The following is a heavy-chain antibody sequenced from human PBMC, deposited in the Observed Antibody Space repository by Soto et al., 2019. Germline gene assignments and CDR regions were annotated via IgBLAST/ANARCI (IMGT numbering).Heavy chain of an antibody. Sequence: QVHLVESGGGVVQPGRSLRLSCAASGFSFSGFAMHWVRQAPGKGLEWVALISSAGSKKSYADSVKGRFTISRDNSNNTMNLQMTSLRPEDTAVYYCATATCHDYGDFCFTFDYWGQGILVTVSS. J-gene: IGHJ4*02. CDR2: ISSAGSKK. CDR1: GFSFSGFA. CDR3: ATATCHDYGDFCFTFDY. D-gene: IGHD4-17*01. V-gene: IGHV3-30-3*01.